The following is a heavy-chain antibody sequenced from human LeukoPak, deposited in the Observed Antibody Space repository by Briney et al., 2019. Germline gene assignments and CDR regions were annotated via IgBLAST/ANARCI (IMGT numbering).Heavy chain of an antibody. CDR2: IHYSGNT. CDR3: ARAGGVTTAPLDLDI. V-gene: IGHV4-59*01. J-gene: IGHJ2*01. CDR1: GGSIRNYY. Sequence: SETLSLTCTVSGGSIRNYYWSWIRQPPGKGLEWVGHIHYSGNTDYNPSLKSRVSISLDVSKNQFSLKLNSVTAADTAVYYCARAGGVTTAPLDLDIWGRGTLVTVSA. D-gene: IGHD4-17*01.